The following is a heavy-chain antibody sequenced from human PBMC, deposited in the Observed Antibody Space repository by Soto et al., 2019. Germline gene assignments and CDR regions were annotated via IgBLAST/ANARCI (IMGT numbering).Heavy chain of an antibody. J-gene: IGHJ4*02. V-gene: IGHV3-48*03. CDR1: GFTFSSYE. CDR2: ISSSGSTI. Sequence: GGSLRLSCAASGFTFSSYEMNWVRQAPGKGLEWVSYISSSGSTIYYADSVKGRFTISRDNAKNSLHLQMNSLRVEDTAFYYCASSGRQYYYDSSGSNDYWGQGTLVTVSS. D-gene: IGHD3-22*01. CDR3: ASSGRQYYYDSSGSNDY.